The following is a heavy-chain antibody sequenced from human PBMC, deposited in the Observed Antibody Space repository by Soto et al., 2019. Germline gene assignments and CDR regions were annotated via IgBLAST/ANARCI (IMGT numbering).Heavy chain of an antibody. CDR2: IYWDDYK. Sequence: QITLKESGPTLVKPTQTLTLTCTFSGFSLSTSGVGVGWIRQPPGKALEWLALIYWDDYKRYSPYLESRLTITTDTCKGQVVFTMTNMGPVDTATYYSAHSFKLDYYDSSGYYSGGEGFDYWGQGTLVTVSS. CDR1: GFSLSTSGVG. D-gene: IGHD3-22*01. CDR3: AHSFKLDYYDSSGYYSGGEGFDY. V-gene: IGHV2-5*02. J-gene: IGHJ4*02.